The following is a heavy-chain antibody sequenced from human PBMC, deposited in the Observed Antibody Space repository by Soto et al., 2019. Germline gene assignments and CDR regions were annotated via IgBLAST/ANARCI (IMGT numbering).Heavy chain of an antibody. V-gene: IGHV1-3*01. CDR2: INVGNGYT. D-gene: IGHD3-16*01. CDR3: AREGEFFSHFDY. CDR1: GYTFSKYG. J-gene: IGHJ4*02. Sequence: QVQLVQSGAEVKKPGASVKVSCKASGYTFSKYGLHWMRQAPGQRLGWMGRINVGNGYTKYSQNFRDRITIFRDTSASTAYMGLSSLKSEDAAVYYCAREGEFFSHFDYWGQGTLVTVSS.